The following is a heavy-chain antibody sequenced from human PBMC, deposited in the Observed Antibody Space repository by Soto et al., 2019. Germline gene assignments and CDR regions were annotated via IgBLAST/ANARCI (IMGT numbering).Heavy chain of an antibody. CDR3: AREEFGVVIISDYYYGMDV. CDR2: IIPIFGTA. J-gene: IGHJ6*02. Sequence: GASVKVSCKASGGTFSSYAISWVRQAPGQGLEWMGGIIPIFGTANYAQKFQGRVTITADKSTSTAYMELSSLRSEDTAVYYCAREEFGVVIISDYYYGMDVWGQGTTVTVSS. V-gene: IGHV1-69*06. CDR1: GGTFSSYA. D-gene: IGHD3-3*01.